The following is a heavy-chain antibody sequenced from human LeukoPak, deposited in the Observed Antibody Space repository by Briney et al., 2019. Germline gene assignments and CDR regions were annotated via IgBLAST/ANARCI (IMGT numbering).Heavy chain of an antibody. CDR1: GGSISSYY. D-gene: IGHD6-13*01. Sequence: SETLSLTCTVSGGSISSYYWSWIRQPPGKGLEWIGYIYYSGSTNYNPSLKSRDTISVDTSKNQFSLKLSSVTAADTAVYYCARGVGSSWSSAGYGMDVWGQGTKVTVSS. V-gene: IGHV4-59*01. CDR3: ARGVGSSWSSAGYGMDV. J-gene: IGHJ6*02. CDR2: IYYSGST.